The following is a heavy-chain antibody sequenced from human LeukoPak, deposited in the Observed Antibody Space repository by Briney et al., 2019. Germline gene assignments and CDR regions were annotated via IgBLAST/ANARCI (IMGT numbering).Heavy chain of an antibody. CDR3: ARDRPNYYGTNGHYYRRDGDY. V-gene: IGHV3-23*01. CDR1: EFTFSIYA. D-gene: IGHD3-22*01. J-gene: IGHJ4*02. Sequence: GGSLRLSCAASEFTFSIYAMSWVRQAPGKGLEWVSSITSAGESTYYAGSVKGRFTISRDNSRNTFYLQMNSLRVEDTAIYYCARDRPNYYGTNGHYYRRDGDYWGQGTLVTVSS. CDR2: ITSAGEST.